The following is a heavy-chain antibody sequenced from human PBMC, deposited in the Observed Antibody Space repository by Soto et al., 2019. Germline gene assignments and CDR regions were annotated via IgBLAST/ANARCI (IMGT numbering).Heavy chain of an antibody. CDR1: GFAFDGYG. CDR2: ITWNGGTI. Sequence: GGSLRLSCAASGFAFDGYGMHWVRQPPGRGLEWVSGITWNGGTIRYVDSVKGRFTISRDNAENSLYLRMNSLRPEDTAGDYFANGGSAALIAPSRRDNWFDPWGQGTQVTVSS. D-gene: IGHD6-13*01. J-gene: IGHJ5*02. V-gene: IGHV3-9*01. CDR3: ANGGSAALIAPSRRDNWFDP.